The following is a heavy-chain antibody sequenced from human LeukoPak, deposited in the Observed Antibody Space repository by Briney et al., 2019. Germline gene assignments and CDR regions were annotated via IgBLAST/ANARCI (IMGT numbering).Heavy chain of an antibody. D-gene: IGHD1-26*01. CDR3: AREEVGATTNWFDP. CDR1: GYTFTGYY. CDR2: INPNSGGT. V-gene: IGHV1-2*02. J-gene: IGHJ5*02. Sequence: ASVKVSCKASGYTFTGYYMHWVRQAPGQGLEWMGWINPNSGGTNYQGRVTMTRDTSISTAYMELSRLRSDDTAGYYCAREEVGATTNWFDPWGQGTLVTVSS.